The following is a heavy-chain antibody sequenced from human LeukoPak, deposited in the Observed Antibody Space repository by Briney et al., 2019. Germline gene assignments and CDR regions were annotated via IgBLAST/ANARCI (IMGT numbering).Heavy chain of an antibody. V-gene: IGHV4-39*07. CDR2: IYYSGST. CDR3: ARGDNRRYYDSSGYDAFDI. Sequence: SETLSLTCTVSGGSISSSSYYWGWIRQPPGKGLEWIGSIYYSGSTYYNPSLKSRVTMSVDTSKNQFSLKLSSVTAADTAVYYCARGDNRRYYDSSGYDAFDIWGQGTMVTVSS. J-gene: IGHJ3*02. D-gene: IGHD3-22*01. CDR1: GGSISSSSYY.